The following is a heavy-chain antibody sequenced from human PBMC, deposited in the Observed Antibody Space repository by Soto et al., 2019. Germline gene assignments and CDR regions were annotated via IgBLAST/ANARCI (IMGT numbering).Heavy chain of an antibody. CDR1: GFSLSTSGVG. CDR3: AHTHLGQQPTLQKLYNGFDP. J-gene: IGHJ5*02. Sequence: QITLKESGPTLVKPTQTLTLTCTFSGFSLSTSGVGVGWIRQPPGKALEWLALIYWDDDKRYSPSLKSRLTITKDTSKNQVVLTMTNMDPVDTATYYCAHTHLGQQPTLQKLYNGFDPWGQGTLVTVSS. D-gene: IGHD4-4*01. V-gene: IGHV2-5*02. CDR2: IYWDDDK.